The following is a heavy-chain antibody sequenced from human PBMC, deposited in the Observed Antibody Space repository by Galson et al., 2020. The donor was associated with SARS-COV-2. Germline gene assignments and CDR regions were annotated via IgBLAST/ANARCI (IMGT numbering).Heavy chain of an antibody. CDR1: GITFSAYE. J-gene: IGHJ5*02. D-gene: IGHD2-15*01. CDR2: ISYDGKNS. V-gene: IGHV3-30*04. Sequence: GGSLRLSCAVSGITFSAYEMHWVRQAPGTGLEWVAIISYDGKNSHYPDSVKGRFTISRDNSKDTLYLQMNSLRGEDTAVYFCATEKGRYCSGGSCFRGLDTWGQGTLVTVSS. CDR3: ATEKGRYCSGGSCFRGLDT.